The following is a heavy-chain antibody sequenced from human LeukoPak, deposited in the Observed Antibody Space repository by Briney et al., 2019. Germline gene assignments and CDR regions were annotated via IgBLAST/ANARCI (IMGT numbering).Heavy chain of an antibody. V-gene: IGHV1-3*01. CDR2: INAGNGNT. CDR3: AKDRGGYDYFDL. CDR1: GYTFTSYA. J-gene: IGHJ2*01. D-gene: IGHD5-12*01. Sequence: ASVKVSCKASGYTFTSYAMHWVRQATGQRLEWMGWINAGNGNTKYSQKFQGRVTITRDTSASTAYMELSSLRSEDTAVYYCAKDRGGYDYFDLWGRGTLVTVSS.